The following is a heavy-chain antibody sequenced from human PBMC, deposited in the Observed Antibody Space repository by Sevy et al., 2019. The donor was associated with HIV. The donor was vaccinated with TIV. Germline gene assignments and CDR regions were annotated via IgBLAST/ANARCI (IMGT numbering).Heavy chain of an antibody. V-gene: IGHV4-39*01. D-gene: IGHD2-15*01. J-gene: IGHJ4*02. Sequence: SETLSLTCTVSGGSISSSSYYWGWIRQPPGKGLEWIGGIYYSGSTYYNPSLKSRVTISVDTSKNQFSLKLSSVTAADTAVYYCAGVVAAFYYFDYWGQGTLVTVA. CDR1: GGSISSSSYY. CDR3: AGVVAAFYYFDY. CDR2: IYYSGST.